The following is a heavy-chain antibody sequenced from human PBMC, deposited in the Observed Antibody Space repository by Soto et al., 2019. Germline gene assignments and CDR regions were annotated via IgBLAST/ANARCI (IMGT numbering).Heavy chain of an antibody. D-gene: IGHD3-16*01. J-gene: IGHJ3*02. CDR3: ARAARESQGGAFDI. CDR2: IIPIFGTA. V-gene: IGHV1-69*01. CDR1: GGTFSSYS. Sequence: QVQLVQSGAEVKKPGSSVKVSCKASGGTFSSYSISWVRQAPGQGLEWIGGIIPIFGTATYAEKFEGRVTITVDESIGTAYLGLGRLSSDGRAAYYCARAARESQGGAFDIWGQVSKVTVS.